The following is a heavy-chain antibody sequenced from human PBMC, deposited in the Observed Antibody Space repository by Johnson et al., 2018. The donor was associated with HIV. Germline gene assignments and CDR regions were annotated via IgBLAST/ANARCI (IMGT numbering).Heavy chain of an antibody. CDR1: GFTFEDYG. Sequence: VRLVESGGGVVRPGGSLRLSCTASGFTFEDYGMHWVRQDPGRGLEWVSGINWTGGSTGYADSGKGRFTISRENAKNTVYFQMNSLRAGDTAVYYWASADSWEQGAFDIWGQGTMVTVSS. CDR3: ASADSWEQGAFDI. CDR2: INWTGGST. D-gene: IGHD1-26*01. V-gene: IGHV3-20*04. J-gene: IGHJ3*02.